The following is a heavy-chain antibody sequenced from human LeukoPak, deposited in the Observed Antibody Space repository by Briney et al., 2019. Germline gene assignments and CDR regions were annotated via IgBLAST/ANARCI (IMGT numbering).Heavy chain of an antibody. J-gene: IGHJ3*01. D-gene: IGHD2-21*01. CDR2: VLHTGRT. CDR1: GTSFTGYY. CDR3: ARGWQDSSDWAGDAFDV. V-gene: IGHV4-34*01. Sequence: SETLSLTCVVSGTSFTGYYWSWIRQSPGKGLEGIGEVLHTGRTNYRPSLESRVTISVDTSKTQFSLNLTSVTAADSAVYYCARGWQDSSDWAGDAFDVWGQGTMVTVSS.